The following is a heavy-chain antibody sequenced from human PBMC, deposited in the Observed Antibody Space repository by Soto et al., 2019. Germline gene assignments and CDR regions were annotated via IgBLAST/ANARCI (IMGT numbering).Heavy chain of an antibody. CDR2: IRAYNGDT. Sequence: QVQLVQSGAEVKKPGASVKVSCKTSGYSFINYGISWVRQAPGQGLEWLGWIRAYNGDTNYAQNLHDRVSMTTDTPTTTVYMELRNLRSGDTAVYYCAREAHSGSYQGAYWGQGTLVTVSS. D-gene: IGHD1-26*01. J-gene: IGHJ1*01. CDR1: GYSFINYG. V-gene: IGHV1-18*01. CDR3: AREAHSGSYQGAY.